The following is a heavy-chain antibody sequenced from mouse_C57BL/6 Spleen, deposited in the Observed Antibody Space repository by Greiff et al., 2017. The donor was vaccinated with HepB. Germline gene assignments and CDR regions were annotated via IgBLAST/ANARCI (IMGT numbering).Heavy chain of an antibody. Sequence: VQLKQSVAELVRPGASVKLSCTASGFNIKNTYMHWVKQRPEQGLEWIGRIDPANGNTKYAPKFQGKATITADTSSNTAYLQLSSLTSEDTAIYYCAREEYYGSSYPSMQVDYWGQGTSVTVSS. CDR1: GFNIKNTY. CDR3: AREEYYGSSYPSMQVDY. CDR2: IDPANGNT. J-gene: IGHJ4*01. D-gene: IGHD1-1*01. V-gene: IGHV14-3*01.